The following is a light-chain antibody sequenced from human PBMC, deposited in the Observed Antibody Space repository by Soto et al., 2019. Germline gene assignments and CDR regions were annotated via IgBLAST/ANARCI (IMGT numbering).Light chain of an antibody. J-gene: IGKJ1*01. CDR2: KAS. CDR3: QHYNSYSEA. V-gene: IGKV1-5*03. Sequence: DIQMTQSPSTLSGSVGDRVTITCRASQTISSWLAWYQQKPGKAPKLLIYKASTLKSGVPSRFSGSGSGTEFTLTISSLQPDDFATYYCQHYNSYSEACGQGTKGELK. CDR1: QTISSW.